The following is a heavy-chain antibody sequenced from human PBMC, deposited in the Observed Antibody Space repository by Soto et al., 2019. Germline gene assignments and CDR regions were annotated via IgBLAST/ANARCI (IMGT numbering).Heavy chain of an antibody. CDR1: GGSISSYY. J-gene: IGHJ4*02. CDR2: IYYSVST. CDR3: AREVATYYFDY. Sequence: XETLSLTFTVSGGSISSYYWSWIRQPPGKGLEWIGYIYYSVSTNYNPSLKSRATISVDTSKNQFSLKLSSVTAADTAVYYCAREVATYYFDYWGQGTLGTVSS. V-gene: IGHV4-59*01. D-gene: IGHD5-12*01.